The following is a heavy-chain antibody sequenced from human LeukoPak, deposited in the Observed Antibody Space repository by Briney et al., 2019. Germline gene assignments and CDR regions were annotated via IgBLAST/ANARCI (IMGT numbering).Heavy chain of an antibody. CDR3: ARGAPTVTTFFDY. V-gene: IGHV4-31*02. D-gene: IGHD4-17*01. J-gene: IGHJ4*02. CDR1: GGSISSGGYY. CDR2: IFYSGST. Sequence: PSETLSLTCSVSGGSISSGGYYWSWIRQHPGKGLEFIGYIFYSGSTHYNPSLKSRVTISVDTSKNHFSLNLSSVTGADTAVYYCARGAPTVTTFFDYWGQGTLATVSS.